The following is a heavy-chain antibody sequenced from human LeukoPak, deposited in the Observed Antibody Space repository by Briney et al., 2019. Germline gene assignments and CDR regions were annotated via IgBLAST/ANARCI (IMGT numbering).Heavy chain of an antibody. D-gene: IGHD4-17*01. Sequence: SVKVSCKASGGTFSSYAISWVRQAPGQGLEWMGGIIPIFGTANYAQKFQGRVTITRDTSASTAYMELSSLRSEDTAVYYCASGGYGDPFDYWGQGTLVTVSS. V-gene: IGHV1-69*05. CDR1: GGTFSSYA. J-gene: IGHJ4*02. CDR3: ASGGYGDPFDY. CDR2: IIPIFGTA.